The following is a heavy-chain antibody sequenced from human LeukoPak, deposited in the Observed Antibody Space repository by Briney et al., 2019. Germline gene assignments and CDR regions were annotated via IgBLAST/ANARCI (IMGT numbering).Heavy chain of an antibody. V-gene: IGHV4-59*08. Sequence: SETPSLTCTVSGGAITSDYWSWIRQPPGGGLEWSGYIYYSGSTNYNPSLKSRVTVSVDTSKSQFSLRLTSVTAADTAVYYCARHADSGGYLDYWGQGTLVTV. D-gene: IGHD4-23*01. CDR2: IYYSGST. CDR1: GGAITSDY. J-gene: IGHJ4*02. CDR3: ARHADSGGYLDY.